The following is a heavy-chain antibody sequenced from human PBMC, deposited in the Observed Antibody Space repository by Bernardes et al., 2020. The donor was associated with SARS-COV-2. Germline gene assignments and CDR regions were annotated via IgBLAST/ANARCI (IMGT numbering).Heavy chain of an antibody. CDR2: IQSGGYT. V-gene: IGHV3-53*01. Sequence: GGSLRLSCAVSGFTVSSKYMNWVCQAPGKGLEWVSVIQSGGYTNYADSVKGRFTVSRDTSENTVSLQMNSLRAEDTAVYYCARGLRWAFDYWGQGTLVSVSS. J-gene: IGHJ4*02. CDR1: GFTVSSKY. CDR3: ARGLRWAFDY. D-gene: IGHD4-17*01.